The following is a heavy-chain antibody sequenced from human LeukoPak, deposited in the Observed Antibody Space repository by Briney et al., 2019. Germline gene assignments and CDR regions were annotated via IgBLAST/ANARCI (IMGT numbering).Heavy chain of an antibody. CDR3: ARVGWGVYGVDV. CDR1: GFTFSNAW. J-gene: IGHJ6*02. CDR2: ITSSSTTI. D-gene: IGHD3-16*01. V-gene: IGHV3-48*02. Sequence: GGSLRLSCAASGFTFSNAWMSWVRQAPGEGLEWVSYITSSSTTIYYADSAKGRFTISRDNAKNSLYLQMTSLRDEDTAVYYCARVGWGVYGVDVWGQGTTVTVSS.